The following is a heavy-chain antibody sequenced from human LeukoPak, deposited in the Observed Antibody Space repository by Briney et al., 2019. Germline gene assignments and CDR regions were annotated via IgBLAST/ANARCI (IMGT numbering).Heavy chain of an antibody. CDR2: ISGSGGRT. Sequence: GGSLRLSCAASGSTFSNYALSWVRQAPGKGLEWVSLISGSGGRTDYADSVTGRFTISRDNSKNTLYLQMNSLKAEDTAVYYCAKHVRTNVWFFDSWGQGTLVTVSS. CDR3: AKHVRTNVWFFDS. J-gene: IGHJ4*02. CDR1: GSTFSNYA. V-gene: IGHV3-23*01. D-gene: IGHD3-9*01.